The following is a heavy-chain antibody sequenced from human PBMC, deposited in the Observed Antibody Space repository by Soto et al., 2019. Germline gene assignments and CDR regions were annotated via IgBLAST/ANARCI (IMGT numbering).Heavy chain of an antibody. CDR3: ANLGGATKGAPIVVVPAASFDY. CDR1: GFTFSSYA. V-gene: IGHV3-23*01. D-gene: IGHD2-2*01. Sequence: GGSLRLSCSASGFTFSSYAMSWVRQAPGKGLEWVSAISGSGGSTYYADSVKGRFTISRDNSKNTLYLQMNSLRAEDAAVYYCANLGGATKGAPIVVVPAASFDYWGQGTLVTVSS. CDR2: ISGSGGST. J-gene: IGHJ4*02.